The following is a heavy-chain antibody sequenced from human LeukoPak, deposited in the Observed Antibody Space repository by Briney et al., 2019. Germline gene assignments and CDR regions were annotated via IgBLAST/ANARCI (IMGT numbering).Heavy chain of an antibody. V-gene: IGHV4-38-2*01. J-gene: IGHJ5*02. CDR3: ATEVGQWLIRT. Sequence: SETLSLTCAVSGYSISSGYYWGWIRQPPGKGLEWIGSIYHSGRTYYNPSLTSRVTISVDTFKNQFSLKLTSVTAADTAVYYCATEVGQWLIRTWGQGTLVTVSS. CDR2: IYHSGRT. D-gene: IGHD6-19*01. CDR1: GYSISSGYY.